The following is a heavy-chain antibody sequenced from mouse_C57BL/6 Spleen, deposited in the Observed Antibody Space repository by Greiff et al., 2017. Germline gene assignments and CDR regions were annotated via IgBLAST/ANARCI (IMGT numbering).Heavy chain of an antibody. CDR3: ARGYYDYGDGYYFDY. CDR1: GYAFSSYW. V-gene: IGHV1-80*01. D-gene: IGHD2-4*01. CDR2: IYPGDGDT. Sequence: QVQLQQSGAELVKPGASVKISCKASGYAFSSYWMNWVKQRPGKGLEWIGQIYPGDGDTNYNGKFKGKATLTADKSSSTAYMELRSLTSEDSAVYYCARGYYDYGDGYYFDYWGQGTTLTVSS. J-gene: IGHJ2*01.